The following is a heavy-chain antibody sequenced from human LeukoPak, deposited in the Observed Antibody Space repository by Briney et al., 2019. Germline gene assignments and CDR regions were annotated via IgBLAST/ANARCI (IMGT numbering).Heavy chain of an antibody. CDR3: ARDQLVLSYYYGMDV. J-gene: IGHJ6*02. CDR2: ISSNVGIT. D-gene: IGHD6-13*01. V-gene: IGHV3-64*01. Sequence: GGSLRLSCAASGFTFSSYAMHWVRQAPGKGLEYVSAISSNVGITYYANSVEGRFTISRDNSKNTLYLQMGSLRAEDMAVYYCARDQLVLSYYYGMDVWGQGTTVTVSS. CDR1: GFTFSSYA.